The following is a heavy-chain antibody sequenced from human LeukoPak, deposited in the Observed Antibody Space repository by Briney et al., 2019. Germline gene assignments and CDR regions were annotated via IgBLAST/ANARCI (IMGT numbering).Heavy chain of an antibody. CDR3: AREYYAGAFDI. Sequence: GGSLRLSCAASGFTVSSNYMSWVRQAPGKGLEWVSVIYISGTTYYADSVKGRFTISRDNSKNTLYLQMNSPRDEDTAVYYCAREYYAGAFDIWGQGTMVIVSS. J-gene: IGHJ3*02. V-gene: IGHV3-66*01. CDR1: GFTVSSNY. D-gene: IGHD3-16*01. CDR2: IYISGTT.